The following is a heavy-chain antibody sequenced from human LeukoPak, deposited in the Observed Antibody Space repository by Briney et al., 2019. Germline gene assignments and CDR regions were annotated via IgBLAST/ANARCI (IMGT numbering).Heavy chain of an antibody. CDR2: IYSGGRT. CDR3: ASSSGWYEYFQH. CDR1: GGSISSGGYY. Sequence: ETLSLTCTVSGGSISSGGYYWSWVRQAPGKGLEWVSVIYSGGRTSYADSVKGRFTISRDNSKNTLYLQMNSLRAEDTAVYHCASSSGWYEYFQHWGQGTLVTVSS. J-gene: IGHJ1*01. V-gene: IGHV3-53*01. D-gene: IGHD6-19*01.